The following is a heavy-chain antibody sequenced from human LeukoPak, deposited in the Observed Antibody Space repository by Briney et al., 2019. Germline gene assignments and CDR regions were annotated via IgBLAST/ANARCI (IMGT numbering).Heavy chain of an antibody. V-gene: IGHV1-18*01. CDR1: GYTSNSYG. Sequence: GASVKVSCKASGYTSNSYGFSWVRQAPGQGLEWVGWISNYNGDTRYAQKFQGRVTMTTDTSTRTSNMELRNLGSDDAAVYYCARALYSDSSGYYPGLDHWGQGTLVTVSS. J-gene: IGHJ4*02. D-gene: IGHD3-22*01. CDR2: ISNYNGDT. CDR3: ARALYSDSSGYYPGLDH.